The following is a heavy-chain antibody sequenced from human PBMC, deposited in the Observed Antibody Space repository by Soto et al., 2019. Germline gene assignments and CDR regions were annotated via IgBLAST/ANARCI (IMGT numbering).Heavy chain of an antibody. D-gene: IGHD2-2*01. CDR1: GFTFSSYS. CDR3: ARGQNVPSWYFDY. J-gene: IGHJ4*02. V-gene: IGHV3-21*01. CDR2: ISSSSSYI. Sequence: RGSLRLSCAASGFTFSSYSMNWVRQAPGKGLEWVSSISSSSSYIYYADSVKGRFTISRDNAKNSLYLQMNSLRAEDTAVYYCARGQNVPSWYFDYRDQGTLVTISS.